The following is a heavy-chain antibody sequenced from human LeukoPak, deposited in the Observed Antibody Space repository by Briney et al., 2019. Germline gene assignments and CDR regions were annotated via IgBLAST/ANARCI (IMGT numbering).Heavy chain of an antibody. Sequence: GGSLRLSCAASGFTFSSYWMHWVRQAPGKGLVWVSRINSDGSSTSYADSVKGRFTISRDNAKNTLYLQMNSLRAEDTAVYYCARDLGRVATIGTDNWFDPWGQGTLVTVSS. CDR2: INSDGSST. CDR3: ARDLGRVATIGTDNWFDP. V-gene: IGHV3-74*01. CDR1: GFTFSSYW. J-gene: IGHJ5*02. D-gene: IGHD5-12*01.